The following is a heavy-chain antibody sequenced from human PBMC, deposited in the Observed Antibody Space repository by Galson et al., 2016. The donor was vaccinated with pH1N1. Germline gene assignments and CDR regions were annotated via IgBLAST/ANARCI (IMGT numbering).Heavy chain of an antibody. Sequence: SLRLSCAGSGFMLSNYWMSWVRQAPGKGLEWVANINQDGSQTYFVDSVKGRFTISRDNAKNSVYLQMDSLRVEDTAVYFCARAVAAADSLWGQGTLVTVSS. CDR2: INQDGSQT. V-gene: IGHV3-7*01. CDR3: ARAVAAADSL. J-gene: IGHJ4*02. CDR1: GFMLSNYW. D-gene: IGHD6-25*01.